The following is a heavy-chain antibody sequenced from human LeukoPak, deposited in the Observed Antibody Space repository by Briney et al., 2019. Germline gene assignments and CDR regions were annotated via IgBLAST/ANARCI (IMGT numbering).Heavy chain of an antibody. J-gene: IGHJ4*02. Sequence: PGGSLRLSCAASGFTFSSYWMSWVRQAPGQGLEWVANIKQDGSEKYYVDSVKGRFTISRDNAKNSLYLQMNSLRAEDTAVYYCARGPPVGYCSSTSCRLYYFDYWGQGTLVTVSS. D-gene: IGHD2-2*01. V-gene: IGHV3-7*01. CDR3: ARGPPVGYCSSTSCRLYYFDY. CDR2: IKQDGSEK. CDR1: GFTFSSYW.